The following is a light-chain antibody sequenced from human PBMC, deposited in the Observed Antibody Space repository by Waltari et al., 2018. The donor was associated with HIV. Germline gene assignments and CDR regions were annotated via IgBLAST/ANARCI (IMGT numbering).Light chain of an antibody. J-gene: IGLJ3*02. CDR1: NLGDKY. V-gene: IGLV3-1*01. CDR2: QDS. Sequence: SYELTQPPSVSVSPGQPASITCSGDNLGDKYACWYQQKPGQSPVLVIYQDSKRPSGIPERFSGSNSGNTATLTISGTQAMDEADYYCQAWDSSTVWVFGGGTKLTVL. CDR3: QAWDSSTVWV.